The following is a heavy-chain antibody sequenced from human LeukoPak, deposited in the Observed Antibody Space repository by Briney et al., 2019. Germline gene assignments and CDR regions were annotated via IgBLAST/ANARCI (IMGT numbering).Heavy chain of an antibody. CDR3: ARVFYYGSGTFDL. CDR2: IYYSGST. J-gene: IGHJ2*01. V-gene: IGHV4-59*01. Sequence: SETLSLTCTVSGGSLSSYYWSWIRQPPGKGLEWIGYIYYSGSTTYNPSLRSRVTISVDTSKNQFSLKLTSVPAADTAVYYCARVFYYGSGTFDLWGRGTLVTVSS. CDR1: GGSLSSYY. D-gene: IGHD3-10*01.